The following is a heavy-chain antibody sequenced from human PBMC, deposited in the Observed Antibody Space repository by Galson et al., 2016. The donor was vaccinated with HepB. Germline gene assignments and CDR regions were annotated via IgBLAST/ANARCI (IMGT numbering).Heavy chain of an antibody. J-gene: IGHJ5*02. CDR3: VRDHSVVPATAYNWFDP. CDR1: GFAFSSHW. V-gene: IGHV3-74*01. CDR2: INSDGTIS. D-gene: IGHD2-21*02. Sequence: SLGLSCAASGFAFSSHWMHWVRQAPGKGLMWVARINSDGTISNYADSVKGRFTISRDNAKNTLYLEMNSLRAEDTAVYNCVRDHSVVPATAYNWFDPWGQGTLVTVSS.